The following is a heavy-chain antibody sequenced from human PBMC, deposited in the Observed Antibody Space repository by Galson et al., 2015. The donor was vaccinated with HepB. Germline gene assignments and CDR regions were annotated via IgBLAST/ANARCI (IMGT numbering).Heavy chain of an antibody. Sequence: SVKVSCKASGYTFTSYGISWVRQAPGQGLEWMGWISAYNGNTNYAQKLQGRVTMTTDTSTSTAYIELRSLRSDDTAVYYCARVDSSSSGGGFDYWGQGTLVTVSS. V-gene: IGHV1-18*04. CDR2: ISAYNGNT. D-gene: IGHD6-6*01. CDR3: ARVDSSSSGGGFDY. J-gene: IGHJ4*02. CDR1: GYTFTSYG.